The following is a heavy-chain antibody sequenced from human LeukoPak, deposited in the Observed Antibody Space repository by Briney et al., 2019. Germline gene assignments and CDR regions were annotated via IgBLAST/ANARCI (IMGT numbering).Heavy chain of an antibody. CDR2: IYYSGST. CDR3: ASLDYGDYAKDY. J-gene: IGHJ4*02. D-gene: IGHD4-17*01. Sequence: SETLSLTCTVSGGSISSSSYYWGWIRQPPGKGLEWIGSIYYSGSTYYNPSLKSRVTISVDTSKNQFSLKLSSVTAADTAVYYCASLDYGDYAKDYWGQGTLVTVPS. V-gene: IGHV4-39*07. CDR1: GGSISSSSYY.